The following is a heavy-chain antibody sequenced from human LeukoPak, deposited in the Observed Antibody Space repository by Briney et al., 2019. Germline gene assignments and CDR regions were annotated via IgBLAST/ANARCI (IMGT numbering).Heavy chain of an antibody. CDR1: GFTFSSYW. CDR3: ARDTRWGGEDFGF. Sequence: GGALRLSCSASGFTFSSYWITWGRQAPGKGLEWVANIKQDGSEKYYVGSVKGRFTISRDNAKNSVYLQMNSLRAEDTAVYYCARDTRWGGEDFGFWGPGTLVTVSS. V-gene: IGHV3-7*04. D-gene: IGHD2-2*01. J-gene: IGHJ4*02. CDR2: IKQDGSEK.